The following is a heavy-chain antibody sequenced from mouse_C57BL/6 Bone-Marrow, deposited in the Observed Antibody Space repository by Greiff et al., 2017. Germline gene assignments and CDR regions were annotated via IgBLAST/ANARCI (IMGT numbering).Heavy chain of an antibody. CDR3: TTGGYGVGAWFAY. Sequence: EVQLQQSGAELVRPGASVKLSCTASGFNIKDDYMHWVKQRPEQGLEWIGWIDPENGDTEYASKFQGKATITADPSSNTAYLQLSGLASEDTAVYYGTTGGYGVGAWFAYWGQGTLVTVSA. CDR1: GFNIKDDY. CDR2: IDPENGDT. V-gene: IGHV14-4*01. D-gene: IGHD2-2*01. J-gene: IGHJ3*01.